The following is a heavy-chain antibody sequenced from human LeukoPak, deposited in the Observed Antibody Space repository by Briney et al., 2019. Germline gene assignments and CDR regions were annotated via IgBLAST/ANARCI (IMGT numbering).Heavy chain of an antibody. CDR2: IYYSGST. Sequence: PETLSLTCTVSGGSISSSTYYWGWIRQPPGKGLEWIGSIYYSGSTYYNPSLKSRVTISVDTSKNQFSLNLSSVTAADTAVYYCGRGYYYFDYWGQGTLVTVSS. D-gene: IGHD3-22*01. J-gene: IGHJ4*02. V-gene: IGHV4-39*01. CDR1: GGSISSSTYY. CDR3: GRGYYYFDY.